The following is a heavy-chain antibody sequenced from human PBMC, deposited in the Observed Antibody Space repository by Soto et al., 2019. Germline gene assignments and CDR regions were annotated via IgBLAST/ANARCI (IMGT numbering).Heavy chain of an antibody. CDR3: GRGGGFTSFGVVYFDY. J-gene: IGHJ4*02. V-gene: IGHV3-21*01. CDR2: ISRSSSYI. Sequence: GGSLRLSCAASGFTFSSYSMNWVRQAPGKGLEWVSSISRSSSYIYYADSVKGRFTISRDNAKNSLYRQMNGLRAEYTAVYYWGRGGGFTSFGVVYFDYWGQGTLVTVSS. CDR1: GFTFSSYS. D-gene: IGHD3-3*01.